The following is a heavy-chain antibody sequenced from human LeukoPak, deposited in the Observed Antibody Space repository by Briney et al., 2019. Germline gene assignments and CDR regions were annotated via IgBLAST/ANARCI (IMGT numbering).Heavy chain of an antibody. D-gene: IGHD6-6*01. V-gene: IGHV4-61*02. CDR2: IYTSGST. CDR3: ARGGRIAAVNRPAFDI. J-gene: IGHJ3*02. CDR1: GGSISSGSYY. Sequence: PSETLSLTCTVSGGSISSGSYYWSWIRQPAGKGLEWIGRIYTSGSTNYNPSLKSRVTISVDTSKNQFSLKLSSVTAADTAVYYCARGGRIAAVNRPAFDIWGQGTMVTVSS.